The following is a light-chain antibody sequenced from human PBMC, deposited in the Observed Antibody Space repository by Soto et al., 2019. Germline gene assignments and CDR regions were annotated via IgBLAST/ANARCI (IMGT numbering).Light chain of an antibody. CDR2: DVS. V-gene: IGLV2-14*01. CDR3: SSYTISGTYV. J-gene: IGLJ1*01. Sequence: LTQPASVSGSPGRWITISCTGTSSDVGGYNYVSWYQQHPGKAPKLMIYDVSNRPSGVSNRFSGSKSGNTASLTISGLQAEDEADYYCSSYTISGTYVFGTGTKVTVL. CDR1: SSDVGGYNY.